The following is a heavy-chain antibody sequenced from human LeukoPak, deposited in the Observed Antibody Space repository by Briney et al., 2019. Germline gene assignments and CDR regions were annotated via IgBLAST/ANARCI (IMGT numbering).Heavy chain of an antibody. CDR1: GFTLSSYA. J-gene: IGHJ4*02. CDR3: TTEVVASPFDY. V-gene: IGHV3-23*01. Sequence: GGSLRLSCAASGFTLSSYAMSWVRQAPGKGLEWVSAISGSGGSTYYADSVKGRFTISRDNSKNTLYLQMNSLRAEDTAVYYCTTEVVASPFDYWGQGTLVTVSS. D-gene: IGHD5-12*01. CDR2: ISGSGGST.